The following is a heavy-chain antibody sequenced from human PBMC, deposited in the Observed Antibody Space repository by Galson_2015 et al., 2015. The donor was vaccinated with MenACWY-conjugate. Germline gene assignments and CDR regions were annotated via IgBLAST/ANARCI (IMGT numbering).Heavy chain of an antibody. D-gene: IGHD6-13*01. CDR3: ARDSRVGAPGTELDY. V-gene: IGHV3-74*01. Sequence: SLRLSCAASGFSLRSYWMYWVRQAPGKGLEWVSRINSDGSSTSYADSVKGRFTISRDNAKNTLYLQMNSLRAEDTAVYYCARDSRVGAPGTELDYWGQGTLVTVSS. CDR1: GFSLRSYW. J-gene: IGHJ4*02. CDR2: INSDGSST.